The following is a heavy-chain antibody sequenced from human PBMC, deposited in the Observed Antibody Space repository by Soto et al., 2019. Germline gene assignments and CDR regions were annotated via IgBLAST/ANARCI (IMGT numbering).Heavy chain of an antibody. V-gene: IGHV6-1*01. J-gene: IGHJ6*02. CDR2: TYYRSKWYN. Sequence: SQTLSLTCAISGDSVSSNSATWNWIRQSPSRGLEWLGRTYYRSKWYNDCAVSVKSRITINPDTSKNQFSLQLNSVAPEDTAVYYCARERYYDFWSGYWMYYYYGMDVWGQGTTVTASS. CDR3: ARERYYDFWSGYWMYYYYGMDV. CDR1: GDSVSSNSAT. D-gene: IGHD3-3*01.